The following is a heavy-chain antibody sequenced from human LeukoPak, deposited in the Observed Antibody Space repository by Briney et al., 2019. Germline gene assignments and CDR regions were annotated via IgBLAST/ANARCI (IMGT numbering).Heavy chain of an antibody. CDR1: GFTFSSYW. CDR3: AREREQLVTLSAFDI. V-gene: IGHV3-7*01. J-gene: IGHJ3*02. CDR2: IKQDGSEK. D-gene: IGHD6-6*01. Sequence: GGSLRLSCAASGFTFSSYWMSWVRQAPGKGLEWVANIKQDGSEKYYVDSVKGRFTISRDNAKNSLYLQMDSLRAEDTAVYYCAREREQLVTLSAFDIWGQGTMVTVSS.